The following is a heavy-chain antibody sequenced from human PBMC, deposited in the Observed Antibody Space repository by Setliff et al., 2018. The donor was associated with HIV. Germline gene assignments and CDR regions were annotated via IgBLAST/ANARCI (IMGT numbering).Heavy chain of an antibody. J-gene: IGHJ4*02. CDR3: ARELHWNDGVDQ. V-gene: IGHV3-7*03. Sequence: GESLKISCEASGFTFSKYWMSWVRQAPGKGLEWVANINQDGREKYYVDSLKGRLTISRDNAKNSLYLQMNSLRVEDTAVYYCARELHWNDGVDQWGQGTLVTVSS. CDR2: INQDGREK. D-gene: IGHD1-1*01. CDR1: GFTFSKYW.